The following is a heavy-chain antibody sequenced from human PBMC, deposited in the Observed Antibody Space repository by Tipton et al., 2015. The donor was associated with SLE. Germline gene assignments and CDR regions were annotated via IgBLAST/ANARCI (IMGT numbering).Heavy chain of an antibody. V-gene: IGHV4-61*09. Sequence: TLSLTCTVSGGSISSGRFYWSWIRKPAGEGLEWIGQIYPSGRTDYNPSLESRATISLDRSENRFSLMLTSVTAADTAVYYCARSSSTVTGGFDPWGQGSLVTVSS. D-gene: IGHD4-17*01. CDR2: IYPSGRT. CDR3: ARSSSTVTGGFDP. J-gene: IGHJ5*01. CDR1: GGSISSGRFY.